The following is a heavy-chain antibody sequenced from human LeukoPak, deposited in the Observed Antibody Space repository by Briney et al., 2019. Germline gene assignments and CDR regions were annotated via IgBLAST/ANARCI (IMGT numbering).Heavy chain of an antibody. D-gene: IGHD3-9*01. Sequence: QPGRSLRLSCAASGFTFSSYAMHWVRQAPGKGLEWVAVISYDGSNKYYADSVKGRFTISRDNSKNTLYLQMNSLRAEGTAVYYCARERDDYDILTGPFDYWGQGTLVTVSS. CDR2: ISYDGSNK. CDR1: GFTFSSYA. V-gene: IGHV3-30*04. CDR3: ARERDDYDILTGPFDY. J-gene: IGHJ4*02.